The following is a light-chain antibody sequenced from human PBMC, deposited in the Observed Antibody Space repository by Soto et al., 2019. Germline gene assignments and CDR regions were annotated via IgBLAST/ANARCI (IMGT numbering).Light chain of an antibody. CDR3: SSYTSRSSHYV. CDR2: EVS. Sequence: QSVLTQPASVSGSPRQSITISCTGTNSDVGDYNYVSWYQQHPGRAPKLMIYEVSNRPSGVSNRSFGSKSGNAASLTISGLQAEDEADYYCSSYTSRSSHYVFGTGTKVTV. CDR1: NSDVGDYNY. J-gene: IGLJ1*01. V-gene: IGLV2-14*01.